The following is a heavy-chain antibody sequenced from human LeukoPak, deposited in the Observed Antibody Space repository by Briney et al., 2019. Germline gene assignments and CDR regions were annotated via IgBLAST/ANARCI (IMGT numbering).Heavy chain of an antibody. Sequence: PGRSLRLSCAASGFTFSSYAMSWVRQAPGKGLEWVSAISGSGGSTYYADSVKGRFTISRDNSKNTLYLQMNSLRAEDTAVYYCASGVNSSGYYVANYYYYGMDVWGQGTTVTVSS. CDR1: GFTFSSYA. CDR2: ISGSGGST. J-gene: IGHJ6*02. CDR3: ASGVNSSGYYVANYYYYGMDV. D-gene: IGHD3-22*01. V-gene: IGHV3-23*01.